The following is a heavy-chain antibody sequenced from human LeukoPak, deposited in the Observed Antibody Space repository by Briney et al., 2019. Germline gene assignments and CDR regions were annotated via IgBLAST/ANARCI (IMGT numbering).Heavy chain of an antibody. Sequence: PGGSLRLSCAASGFTFSSYAMHWVRQAPGKGLEWVAVISCDGSNKYYADSVKGRFTISRDNSKNTLYLQMNSLRAEDTAVYYCASPRFLEWLLRFDYWGQGTLVTVSS. J-gene: IGHJ4*02. CDR1: GFTFSSYA. CDR3: ASPRFLEWLLRFDY. D-gene: IGHD3-3*01. V-gene: IGHV3-30*01. CDR2: ISCDGSNK.